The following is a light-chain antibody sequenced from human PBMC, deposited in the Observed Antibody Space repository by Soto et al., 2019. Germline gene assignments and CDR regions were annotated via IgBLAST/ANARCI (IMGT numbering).Light chain of an antibody. V-gene: IGKV1-27*01. CDR3: QKCNSAPHT. CDR2: AAS. CDR1: QCISNY. J-gene: IGKJ2*01. Sequence: DLQMTQSPSSLSASVGDRVTITCRASQCISNYLAWYQQKPGKVPQLLIYAASTLQSGVPSRFSGSGSGTDFTLTISSLQPEDVATYYCQKCNSAPHTFGQGTKLEIK.